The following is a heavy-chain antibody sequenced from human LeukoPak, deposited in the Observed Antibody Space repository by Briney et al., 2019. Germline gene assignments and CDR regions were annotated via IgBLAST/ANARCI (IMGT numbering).Heavy chain of an antibody. J-gene: IGHJ5*02. CDR3: ARDQRSIAAVSGWFDP. D-gene: IGHD6-13*01. CDR1: GYTFTSYA. CDR2: INAGNGNT. V-gene: IGHV1-3*01. Sequence: ASVKVSCKASGYTFTSYAMHWVRQAPGQRLEWMGWINAGNGNTKYSQKSQGRVTITRDTSASTAYMELSSLRSEDTAVYYCARDQRSIAAVSGWFDPWGQGTLVTVSS.